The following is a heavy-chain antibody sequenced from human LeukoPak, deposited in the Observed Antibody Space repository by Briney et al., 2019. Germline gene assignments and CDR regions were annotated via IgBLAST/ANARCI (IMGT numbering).Heavy chain of an antibody. J-gene: IGHJ4*02. Sequence: GGSLRLSCAASGFTFSSYATHWVRQAPGKGLEWVAVISYDGSNKYYADSVKGRFTISRDNSKNTLYLQMNSLRAEDTAVYYCASTWSSSWYYFDYWGQGTLVTVSS. V-gene: IGHV3-30*04. CDR2: ISYDGSNK. CDR3: ASTWSSSWYYFDY. D-gene: IGHD6-13*01. CDR1: GFTFSSYA.